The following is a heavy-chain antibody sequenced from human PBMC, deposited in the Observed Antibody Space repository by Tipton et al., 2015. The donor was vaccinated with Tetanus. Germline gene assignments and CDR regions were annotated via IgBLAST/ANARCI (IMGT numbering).Heavy chain of an antibody. CDR3: AIWGTVPTKMNY. J-gene: IGHJ4*02. Sequence: GLVKPSETLSLTCAVHGGSFSGYFWTWIRQPPGKGLEWIGEINESGSTSYNPSLKSRVTISIDTSKNHFSLNLKSVTAADTAIYYCAIWGTVPTKMNYWGQGTLVTVSS. CDR2: INESGST. CDR1: GGSFSGYF. V-gene: IGHV4-34*01. D-gene: IGHD4-17*01.